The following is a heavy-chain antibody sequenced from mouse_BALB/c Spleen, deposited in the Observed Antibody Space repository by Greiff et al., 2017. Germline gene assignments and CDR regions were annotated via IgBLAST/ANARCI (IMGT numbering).Heavy chain of an antibody. V-gene: IGHV10-1*02. CDR2: IRSKSNNYAT. CDR3: VRHGDTTVVFDY. D-gene: IGHD1-1*01. J-gene: IGHJ2*01. CDR1: GFTFNTYA. Sequence: EVKVEESGGGLVQPKGSLKLSCAASGFTFNTYAMNWVRQAPGKGLEWVARIRSKSNNYATYYADSVKDRFTISRDDSQSMLYLQMNNLKTEDTAMYYCVRHGDTTVVFDYWGQGTTLTVSS.